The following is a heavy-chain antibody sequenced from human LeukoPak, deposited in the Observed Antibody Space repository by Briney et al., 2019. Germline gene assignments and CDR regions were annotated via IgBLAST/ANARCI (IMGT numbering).Heavy chain of an antibody. CDR1: GDSVS. V-gene: IGHV6-1*01. D-gene: IGHD6-19*01. CDR2: TYYRSKWYN. J-gene: IGHJ6*02. CDR3: AREWGIAVAMGMDV. Sequence: SRTLSLTFAISGDSVSRNWIRQSPSRGLEWLGRTYYRSKWYNDYAVSVKSRITINPDTSKNQFSLQLNSVTPEDTAVYYCAREWGIAVAMGMDVWGQGTTVTVSS.